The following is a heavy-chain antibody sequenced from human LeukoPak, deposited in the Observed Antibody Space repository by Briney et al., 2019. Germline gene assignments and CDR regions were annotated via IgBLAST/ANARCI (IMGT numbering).Heavy chain of an antibody. V-gene: IGHV3-53*01. Sequence: GGSLRLSCAASGFTVSSNYMSWVRQAPGKGLEWVSVIYSGGSTYYADSVKGRFTISRDNSKNTLYLQMNSLRAEDTAVYYCARDKGPGIVGATPTFDYWGQRTLVTVSS. CDR3: ARDKGPGIVGATPTFDY. J-gene: IGHJ4*02. CDR1: GFTVSSNY. D-gene: IGHD1-26*01. CDR2: IYSGGST.